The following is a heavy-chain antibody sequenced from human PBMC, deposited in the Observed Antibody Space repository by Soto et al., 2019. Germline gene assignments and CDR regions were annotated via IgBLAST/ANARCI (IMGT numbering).Heavy chain of an antibody. CDR1: GYSFTSYW. D-gene: IGHD3-10*01. CDR3: ARRRSVYGSGSYYKGPWFDP. V-gene: IGHV5-10-1*01. J-gene: IGHJ5*02. CDR2: IDPSDSYT. Sequence: PGESLKLSCKGSGYSFTSYWISWVRQMPGKGLDWMGRIDPSDSYTNYSPSFQGHVTISADKSISTAYLQWSSLKASDTAMYYCARRRSVYGSGSYYKGPWFDPWGQGTLVTVSS.